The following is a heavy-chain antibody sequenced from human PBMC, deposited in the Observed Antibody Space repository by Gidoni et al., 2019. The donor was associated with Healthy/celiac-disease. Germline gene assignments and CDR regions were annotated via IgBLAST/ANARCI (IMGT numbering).Heavy chain of an antibody. CDR3: ARAPTEIDIVVVNPEPPPDYYYGMDV. CDR2: IIPIFGTA. CDR1: GGTFSSYA. J-gene: IGHJ6*02. D-gene: IGHD2-2*01. V-gene: IGHV1-69*01. Sequence: QVQLVQSGAEVKKPGSSVKVSCKASGGTFSSYALRRVRQAPGQGLEWMGGIIPIFGTANYAQKFQGRVTITADESTSTAYMELSSLRSEDTAVYYCARAPTEIDIVVVNPEPPPDYYYGMDVWGQGTTVTVSS.